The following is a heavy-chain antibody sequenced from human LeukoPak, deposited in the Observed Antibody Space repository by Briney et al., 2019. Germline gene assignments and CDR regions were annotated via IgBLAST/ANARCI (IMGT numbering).Heavy chain of an antibody. Sequence: GRSLILSCAASGFTFDDYAMHWVRQAPGKGLEWVSGISWNSGSIGYADSVKGRFTISRDNAKNSLYLQMNSLRAEDTALYYCAKGMVYYYYGMDVWGQGTTVTVSS. D-gene: IGHD3-10*01. J-gene: IGHJ6*02. CDR2: ISWNSGSI. CDR3: AKGMVYYYYGMDV. CDR1: GFTFDDYA. V-gene: IGHV3-9*01.